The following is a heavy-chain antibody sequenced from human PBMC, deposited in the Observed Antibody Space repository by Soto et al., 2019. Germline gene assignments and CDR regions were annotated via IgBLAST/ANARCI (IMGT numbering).Heavy chain of an antibody. V-gene: IGHV4-30-4*01. D-gene: IGHD1-26*01. Sequence: QVQLQESGPGLVKPSQTLSLTCTVSRGSISSGDYYWSWIRQPPGKGLEWIGYIYYSGSTYYNPSLKSRVTISVDTSKKQFSLKLSSETAADTAVYYCARVPFYAPSGSYYIDYWGQGTLVTVSS. CDR1: RGSISSGDYY. CDR3: ARVPFYAPSGSYYIDY. J-gene: IGHJ4*02. CDR2: IYYSGST.